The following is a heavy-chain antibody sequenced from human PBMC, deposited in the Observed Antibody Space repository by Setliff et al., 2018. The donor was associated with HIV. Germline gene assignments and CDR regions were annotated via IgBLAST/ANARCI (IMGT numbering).Heavy chain of an antibody. V-gene: IGHV1-2*02. J-gene: IGHJ4*02. Sequence: GASVKVSCKPSGFTFTAYYMHWVRQAPGQGLEWMGWINPNSGGTKFAQKFQGRVTMTRDTSIGTAYIELSRLRSDDTAVYYCAQGAIRDSGSHITTRWGQGTLVTVSS. CDR1: GFTFTAYY. CDR3: AQGAIRDSGSHITTR. D-gene: IGHD3-10*01. CDR2: INPNSGGT.